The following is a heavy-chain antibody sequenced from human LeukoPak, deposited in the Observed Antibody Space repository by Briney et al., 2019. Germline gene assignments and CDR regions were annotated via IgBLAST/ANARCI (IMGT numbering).Heavy chain of an antibody. CDR3: LKSYATSWYSWFDP. D-gene: IGHD2-2*01. V-gene: IGHV3-64D*06. CDR2: ISNNGGST. CDR1: GFTFSDCA. J-gene: IGHJ5*02. Sequence: GGSLRLSWSASGFTFSDCAMHWVRQAPGKGLEYVSTISNNGGSTYYADSVKGRFTISRDNSKNTLYLQMSSSKIEDTALYYCLKSYATSWYSWFDPWGQGTLVTVSS.